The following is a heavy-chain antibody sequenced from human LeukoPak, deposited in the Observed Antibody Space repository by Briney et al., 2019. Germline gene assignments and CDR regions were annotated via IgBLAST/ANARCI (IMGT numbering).Heavy chain of an antibody. V-gene: IGHV3-48*01. CDR1: GFTFSSYR. D-gene: IGHD5-18*01. Sequence: PGGSLRLSCEASGFTFSSYRMNWVRQAPGKGLEWVSYISDSGDSIYYTDSVKGRFTISRDNSKNTLYLQMNSLRAEDTAVYYCARDLLGYSYDAYYFDFWGQGTLVTVSS. CDR3: ARDLLGYSYDAYYFDF. J-gene: IGHJ4*02. CDR2: ISDSGDSI.